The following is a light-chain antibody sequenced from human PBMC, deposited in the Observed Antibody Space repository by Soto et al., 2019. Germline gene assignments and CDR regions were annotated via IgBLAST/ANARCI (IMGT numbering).Light chain of an antibody. CDR3: SSYAASNNFYFV. V-gene: IGLV2-8*02. CDR1: SRDVGGYNY. Sequence: QSDLTPPPSASRSPGPSVHIFSTRNSRDVGGYNYVSWYQQYPGRAPKLMIYEVTKRPSGVPDRFSGSKSGNTASLTVSGLQAEDEADYYCSSYAASNNFYFVFGGGTQLKVL. CDR2: EVT. J-gene: IGLJ3*02.